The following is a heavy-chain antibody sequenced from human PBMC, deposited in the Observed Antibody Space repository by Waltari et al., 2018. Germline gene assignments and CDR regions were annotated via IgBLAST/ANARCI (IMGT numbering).Heavy chain of an antibody. D-gene: IGHD3-3*02. Sequence: QLQLQESGPGLVKPSETLSLTCTVSGGSISSSSYYWGWISQPPGKGLEWIGSIYYIWSTYYTPSIKSRVTISVDTSKNQFSLKLSSVTAAYTAVYYCARSIFGVVIIPGWFDPWGQGTLVTVSS. J-gene: IGHJ5*02. CDR2: IYYIWST. CDR1: GGSISSSSYY. CDR3: ARSIFGVVIIPGWFDP. V-gene: IGHV4-39*07.